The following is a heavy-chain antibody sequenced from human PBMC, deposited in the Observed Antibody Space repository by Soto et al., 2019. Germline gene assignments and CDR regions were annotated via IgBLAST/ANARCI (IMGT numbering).Heavy chain of an antibody. D-gene: IGHD2-15*01. J-gene: IGHJ5*02. CDR1: GFTFSDAW. CDR2: IKSKSDGGTT. CDR3: TTDLWRIAVVVGPTGYFNT. Sequence: GGSLRLSCAASGFTFSDAWMSWVRQAPGKGLDWVGRIKSKSDGGTTEYAAPVRGRFTISRDDSKNTLYLQMNSLKTEDTAVYYCTTDLWRIAVVVGPTGYFNTWGQGTPVTVSS. V-gene: IGHV3-15*01.